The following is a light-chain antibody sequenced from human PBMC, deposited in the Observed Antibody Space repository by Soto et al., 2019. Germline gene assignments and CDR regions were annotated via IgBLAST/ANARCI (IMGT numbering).Light chain of an antibody. CDR1: QSVRSSY. J-gene: IGKJ4*01. Sequence: EIVLTQSPGTLSLSPGERGTLSCRASQSVRSSYLAWYQQKPGQAPRLLIYSASTRATGIPDRFSGSGSGTDFTLTISRLEPEDFAVFYCQQYGRSPLTFGGGTKVDI. CDR3: QQYGRSPLT. CDR2: SAS. V-gene: IGKV3-20*01.